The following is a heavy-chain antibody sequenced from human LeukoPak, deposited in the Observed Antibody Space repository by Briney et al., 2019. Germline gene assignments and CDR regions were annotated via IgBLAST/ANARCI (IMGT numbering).Heavy chain of an antibody. CDR3: ARHPIPPYYYDSSGYYFDY. CDR1: GGSISSGSYY. J-gene: IGHJ4*02. Sequence: SETLSLTCTVSGGSISSGSYYWGWIRKPPGTGLEWIGSIYYSGSTYYNPSLKSRVTISVDTSKIQFSLKLSSVTAADTAVYYCARHPIPPYYYDSSGYYFDYWGQGTLVTVSS. CDR2: IYYSGST. D-gene: IGHD3-22*01. V-gene: IGHV4-39*01.